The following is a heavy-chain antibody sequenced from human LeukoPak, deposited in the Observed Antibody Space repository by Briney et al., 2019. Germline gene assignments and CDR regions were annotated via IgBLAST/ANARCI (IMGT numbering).Heavy chain of an antibody. CDR1: GGSISSSSYY. J-gene: IGHJ4*02. CDR3: ARQGSGNYLSPVNY. CDR2: IYYSGST. D-gene: IGHD1-26*01. Sequence: SETLSLTCTVSGGSISSSSYYWGWIRQPPGKGLEWIGTIYYSGSTYYNPSLKSRVTISVDTSKNQFSLKLSSVTAADTAVYYCARQGSGNYLSPVNYWGQGTLVTVTS. V-gene: IGHV4-39*01.